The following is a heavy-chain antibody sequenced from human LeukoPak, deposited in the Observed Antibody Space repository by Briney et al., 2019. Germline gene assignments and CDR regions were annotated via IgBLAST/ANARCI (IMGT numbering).Heavy chain of an antibody. V-gene: IGHV4-61*09. CDR2: IHTSGNT. CDR3: ARGGSGLTIFGVVQYNWFDP. Sequence: SETLSLTCTVSGGSISSGRYCWSWIRQPAGKGLEWIGHIHTSGNTNYNPSLKSRLTISVDTSKNQFSLKLSSVTAADTAVYYCARGGSGLTIFGVVQYNWFDPWGQGTLVTVSS. J-gene: IGHJ5*02. D-gene: IGHD3-3*01. CDR1: GGSISSGRYC.